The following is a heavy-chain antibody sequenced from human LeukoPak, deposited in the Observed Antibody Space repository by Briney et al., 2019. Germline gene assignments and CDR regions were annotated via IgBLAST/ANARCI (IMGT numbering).Heavy chain of an antibody. CDR3: AREVVVPAASSCWFDP. CDR2: IYHSGST. D-gene: IGHD2-2*01. J-gene: IGHJ5*02. V-gene: IGHV4-38-2*02. CDR1: GYSISSGYY. Sequence: SETLSLTCTVSGYSISSGYYWGWIRQPPGKGLEWIGSIYHSGSTYYNPSLKSRVTISVDTSKNQFSLKLSSVTAADTAVYYCAREVVVPAASSCWFDPWGQGTLVTVSS.